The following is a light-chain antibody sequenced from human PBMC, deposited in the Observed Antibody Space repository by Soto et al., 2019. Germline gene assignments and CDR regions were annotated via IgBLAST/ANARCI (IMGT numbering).Light chain of an antibody. J-gene: IGKJ5*01. Sequence: DIVLTQSPATLSLSPGERATLSCRASQSVSSYLAWYQQKPGKAPRLLIYDASNRATGVPARFSGSGSGTDFTLTISSLEPEDFVVYYCQQRSNWPSITFGQGTRLEIK. CDR3: QQRSNWPSIT. CDR1: QSVSSY. CDR2: DAS. V-gene: IGKV3-11*01.